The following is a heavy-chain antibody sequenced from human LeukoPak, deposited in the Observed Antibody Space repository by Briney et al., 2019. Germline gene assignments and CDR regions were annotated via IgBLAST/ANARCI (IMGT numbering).Heavy chain of an antibody. Sequence: SETLSLTCTVSGGSISTYYWSWIRQPPGKGLECLGFIFHTGTANYNPSLKSRVTISVDTSKNQFSLKLSSVTAADTAIYYCARTYCGTNACPFDHWGQGNLVTVSS. V-gene: IGHV4-59*08. CDR2: IFHTGTA. D-gene: IGHD2-21*01. CDR3: ARTYCGTNACPFDH. CDR1: GGSISTYY. J-gene: IGHJ4*02.